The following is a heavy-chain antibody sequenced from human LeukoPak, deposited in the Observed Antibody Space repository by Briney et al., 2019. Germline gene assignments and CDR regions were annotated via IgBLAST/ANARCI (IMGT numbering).Heavy chain of an antibody. V-gene: IGHV4-4*09. CDR3: ARQVEMASFDY. CDR1: GGSISSYY. Sequence: SETLSLTCTVSGGSISSYYWSWIRQPPGKGLEWIGYIYTSGSTNYNPSLKSRVTISVDTSKNQLSLKLSSVTAADTAVYYCARQVEMASFDYWGQGTLVTVSS. D-gene: IGHD5-24*01. CDR2: IYTSGST. J-gene: IGHJ4*02.